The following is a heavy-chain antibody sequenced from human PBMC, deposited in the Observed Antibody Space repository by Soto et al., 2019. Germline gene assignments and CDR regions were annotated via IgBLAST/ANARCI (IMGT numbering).Heavy chain of an antibody. J-gene: IGHJ5*02. CDR2: IIPILGTA. D-gene: IGHD2-2*01. CDR1: RGTFSSYG. Sequence: GASVKVSCKASRGTFSSYGITWVRQAPGQGLEWMGGIIPILGTANNEKKFQGRVTITADESTSTAYMELSSLTSEDTAVYYCARYCSSTRCYGVGWFDPWGQGTLVTVSS. V-gene: IGHV1-69*13. CDR3: ARYCSSTRCYGVGWFDP.